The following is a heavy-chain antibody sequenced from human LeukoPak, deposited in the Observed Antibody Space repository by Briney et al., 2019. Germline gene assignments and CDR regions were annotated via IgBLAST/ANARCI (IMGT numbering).Heavy chain of an antibody. CDR2: ISYDGSNK. D-gene: IGHD3-22*01. V-gene: IGHV3-30-3*01. J-gene: IGHJ6*02. CDR1: GFTFSSYA. CDR3: ARARYDYYDSSGYQDV. Sequence: PGGSLRLSCAASGFTFSSYAMHWVRQAPGKGLEWVAVISYDGSNKYYADSVKGRFTISRDNSKNTLYLQMNSLRAEDTAVYYCARARYDYYDSSGYQDVWGQGTTVTVSS.